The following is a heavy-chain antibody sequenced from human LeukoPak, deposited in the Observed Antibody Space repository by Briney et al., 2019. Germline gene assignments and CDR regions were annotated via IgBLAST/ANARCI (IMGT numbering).Heavy chain of an antibody. CDR1: GYTFTGYY. CDR3: ARVLYYYDSSGYYYFDY. D-gene: IGHD3-22*01. J-gene: IGHJ4*02. V-gene: IGHV1-2*02. CDR2: INPNSGGT. Sequence: ASVTVSCKASGYTFTGYYMHWVRQAPGQGLEWMGWINPNSGGTNYAQKFQGRVTMTRDTSISTAYMELSRLRSDDTAVYYCARVLYYYDSSGYYYFDYWGQGTLVTVSS.